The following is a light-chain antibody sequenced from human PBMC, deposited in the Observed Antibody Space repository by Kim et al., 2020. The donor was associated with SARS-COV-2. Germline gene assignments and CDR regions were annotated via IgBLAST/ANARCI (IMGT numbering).Light chain of an antibody. CDR2: DAS. V-gene: IGKV3-15*01. J-gene: IGKJ2*01. CDR3: QQYNDWPPGDT. Sequence: PGERATLSCRASQSVSTNSAWYQQKPGQAPRLLIYDASTRATDIPTRFSGSGSGTEFTFTISSLQSEDFAVYYCQQYNDWPPGDTFGQGTKLEI. CDR1: QSVSTN.